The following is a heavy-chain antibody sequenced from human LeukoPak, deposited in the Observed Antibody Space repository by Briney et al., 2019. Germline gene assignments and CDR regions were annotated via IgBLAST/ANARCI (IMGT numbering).Heavy chain of an antibody. J-gene: IGHJ6*02. CDR1: GGTFSSYA. D-gene: IGHD2-21*02. Sequence: SVKVSCKASGGTFSSYAISWVRQAPGQGLEWMGGIVPIFGTANYAQKFQGRVTITADESTSTAYMELSSLRSEDTAVYYCARDRAYCGGDCYSYYGMDVWGQGTTVTVSS. V-gene: IGHV1-69*13. CDR2: IVPIFGTA. CDR3: ARDRAYCGGDCYSYYGMDV.